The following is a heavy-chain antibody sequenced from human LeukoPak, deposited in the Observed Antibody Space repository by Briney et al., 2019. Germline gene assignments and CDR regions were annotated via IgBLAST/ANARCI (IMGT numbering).Heavy chain of an antibody. Sequence: GASVKVSCKASGYTFTSYDINWVRQATGQGLEWMGWMNPNSGNTGYAQKFQGRVTMTRNTSISTAYMELSSLRSEDTAVYYCARGEWELLTYYFDYWGQGTLVTVSS. CDR2: MNPNSGNT. D-gene: IGHD1-26*01. CDR3: ARGEWELLTYYFDY. J-gene: IGHJ4*02. CDR1: GYTFTSYD. V-gene: IGHV1-8*02.